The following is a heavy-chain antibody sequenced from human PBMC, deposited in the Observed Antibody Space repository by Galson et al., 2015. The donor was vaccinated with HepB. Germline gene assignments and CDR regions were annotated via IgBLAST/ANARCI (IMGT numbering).Heavy chain of an antibody. CDR3: ASGYDYGDYYFDY. CDR1: GFTLSSYS. Sequence: SLRLSCAASGFTLSSYSMNWVRQAPGKGLEWVSSISSSSSYIYYADSVKGRFTISRDNAKNSLYLQMNSLRAEDTAVYYCASGYDYGDYYFDYWGQGTLVTVSS. V-gene: IGHV3-21*01. CDR2: ISSSSSYI. D-gene: IGHD4-17*01. J-gene: IGHJ4*02.